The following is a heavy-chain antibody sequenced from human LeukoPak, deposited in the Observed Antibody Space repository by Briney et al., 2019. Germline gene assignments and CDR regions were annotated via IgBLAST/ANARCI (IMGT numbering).Heavy chain of an antibody. CDR1: GYTFDNYG. V-gene: IGHV1-18*01. CDR2: ISAYNGNT. D-gene: IGHD1-1*01. J-gene: IGHJ4*02. CDR3: ARAVNAWNGYHDF. Sequence: ASVKVSCKASGYTFDNYGINWVRQAPGQGLEWMGWISAYNGNTNYAQNFQGRVTMTADTSASTASMELRNLRSDDTAVYYCARAVNAWNGYHDFWGQGNLVTVSS.